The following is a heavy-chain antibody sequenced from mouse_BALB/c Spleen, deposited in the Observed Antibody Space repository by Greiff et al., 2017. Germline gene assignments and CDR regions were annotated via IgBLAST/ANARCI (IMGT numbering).Heavy chain of an antibody. V-gene: IGHV5-17*02. CDR1: GFTFSSFG. CDR3: ARVYYAMDY. CDR2: ISSGRSTI. Sequence: EVQLVESGGGLVQPGGSRKLSCAASGFTFSSFGMHWVRQAPEKGLEWVAYISSGRSTIYYADTAKGRFTISRDNPKNTLFLQMTSLRSEDTAMYYCARVYYAMDYWGQGTSVTVSS. J-gene: IGHJ4*01.